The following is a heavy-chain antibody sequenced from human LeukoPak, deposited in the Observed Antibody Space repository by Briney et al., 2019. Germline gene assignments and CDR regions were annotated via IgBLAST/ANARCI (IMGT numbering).Heavy chain of an antibody. CDR3: ARRHKHYYQIDY. J-gene: IGHJ4*02. D-gene: IGHD1-26*01. CDR2: VNPSGGST. V-gene: IGHV1-46*01. Sequence: ASVKVSCEAPGYTFTSYYLHWVRQAPGQGLEWMGMVNPSGGSTSYAQKFQGRVSMTRDTSTTTVYMELSSLRSDDTAVYYCARRHKHYYQIDYWGQGALVTVSS. CDR1: GYTFTSYY.